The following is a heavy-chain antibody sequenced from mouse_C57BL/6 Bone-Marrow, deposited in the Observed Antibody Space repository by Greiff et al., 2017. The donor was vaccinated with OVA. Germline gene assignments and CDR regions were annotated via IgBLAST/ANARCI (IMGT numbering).Heavy chain of an antibody. J-gene: IGHJ2*01. CDR3: ARTITTVVAGGFDY. CDR2: IHPNSGST. D-gene: IGHD1-1*01. V-gene: IGHV1-64*01. CDR1: GYTFTSYW. Sequence: QVQLQQPGAELVKPGASVKLSCKASGYTFTSYWMHWVKQRPGQGLEWIGMIHPNSGSTNYNEKFKSKATLTVDKSSCTAYMQLSSLTSEDSAVYYCARTITTVVAGGFDYWGQGTTLTVSS.